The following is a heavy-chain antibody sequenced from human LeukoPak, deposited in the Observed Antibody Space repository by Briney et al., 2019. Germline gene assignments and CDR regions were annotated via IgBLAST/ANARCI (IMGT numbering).Heavy chain of an antibody. CDR1: GGSISSNSHY. D-gene: IGHD6-19*01. CDR3: ARGTPLYSSAWYVNWFDP. CDR2: IYYSGTT. V-gene: IGHV4-61*01. J-gene: IGHJ5*02. Sequence: SETLSLTCTVSGGSISSNSHYWSWIRQPPGKGLEYIGYIYYSGTTKYNPSLKSRVTISIDTSKNQFSLNLIFVTAADTAVYYCARGTPLYSSAWYVNWFDPWGQGTLVTVSS.